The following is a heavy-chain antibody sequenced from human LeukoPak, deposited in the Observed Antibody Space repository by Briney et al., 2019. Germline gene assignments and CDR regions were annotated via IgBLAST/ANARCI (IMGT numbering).Heavy chain of an antibody. CDR3: ARGPYYYDSSDDAFDI. D-gene: IGHD3-22*01. CDR1: GGSLSSSSYY. V-gene: IGHV4-39*07. CDR2: IYYSGST. J-gene: IGHJ3*02. Sequence: PSETLSLTCTVSGGSLSSSSYYWGWIRQPPGKGLEWIGSIYYSGSTYYNPSLKSRVTISVATSKNQFSLKLSSVTAADTAVYYCARGPYYYDSSDDAFDIWGQGTMVTVSS.